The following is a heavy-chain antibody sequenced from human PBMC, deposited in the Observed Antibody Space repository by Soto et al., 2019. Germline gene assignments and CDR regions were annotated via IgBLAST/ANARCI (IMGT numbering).Heavy chain of an antibody. D-gene: IGHD3-22*01. CDR1: GGSISSGGYY. V-gene: IGHV4-31*03. CDR3: ARGGLDVGGGYYDSSGLLTY. J-gene: IGHJ4*02. Sequence: QVQLQESGPGLVKPSQTLFLTCTVSGGSISSGGYYWSWIRQHPGKGLEWIGYIYYSGSTYYNPSLKSRVTISVDTSKNQFSLKLSSVTAADTAVYYCARGGLDVGGGYYDSSGLLTYWGQGTLVTVSS. CDR2: IYYSGST.